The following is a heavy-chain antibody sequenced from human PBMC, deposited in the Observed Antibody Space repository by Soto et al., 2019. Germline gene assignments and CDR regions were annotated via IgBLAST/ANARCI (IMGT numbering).Heavy chain of an antibody. CDR1: GFTFSQAW. CDR3: ATDPYSTGWVPFDY. J-gene: IGHJ4*02. Sequence: EVQLVESGGGLVKPGGSLRLSCAASGFTFSQAWMNWVRQAPGKGLEWVGRINTKSDGEKTDYAAPVKDRFIISRDDSKNTLFRHMNSLKIEDSGVYYCATDPYSTGWVPFDYWGQGTLVSVSS. V-gene: IGHV3-15*05. CDR2: INTKSDGEKT. D-gene: IGHD6-19*01.